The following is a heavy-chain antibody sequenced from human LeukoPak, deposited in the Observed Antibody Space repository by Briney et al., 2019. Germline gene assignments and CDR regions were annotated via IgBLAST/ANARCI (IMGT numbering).Heavy chain of an antibody. J-gene: IGHJ3*02. V-gene: IGHV4-30-2*01. CDR1: GGSISSGGYS. Sequence: SETLSLTCAVSGGSISSGGYSWSWIRQPPGKGLEWMGYIYHSGSTYYNPSLKSRVTISVDRSKNQFSLKLSSVTAADTAVYYCASSLCSSTSCYTGVAFDIWGQGTMVTVSS. CDR2: IYHSGST. CDR3: ASSLCSSTSCYTGVAFDI. D-gene: IGHD2-2*02.